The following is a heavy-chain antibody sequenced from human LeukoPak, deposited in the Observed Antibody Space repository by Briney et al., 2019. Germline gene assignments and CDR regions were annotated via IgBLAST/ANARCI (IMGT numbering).Heavy chain of an antibody. Sequence: SVKVSCKASGGTFSSYAISWVRQAPGQGLEWMGGIIPIFGTANYAQEFQGRVTITADESTSTAYMELSSLRSEDTAVYYCARSGVRGVIRAYYFDYWGQGTLVTVSS. V-gene: IGHV1-69*01. CDR3: ARSGVRGVIRAYYFDY. CDR2: IIPIFGTA. D-gene: IGHD3-10*01. CDR1: GGTFSSYA. J-gene: IGHJ4*02.